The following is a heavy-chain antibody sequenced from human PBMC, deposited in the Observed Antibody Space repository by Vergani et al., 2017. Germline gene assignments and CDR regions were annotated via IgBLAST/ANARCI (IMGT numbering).Heavy chain of an antibody. CDR2: IYYSGIT. J-gene: IGHJ4*02. Sequence: QVQLQESGPGLVKPSETLSLTCTVSGGSISSYYWSWIRQPPGKGLEWIGYIYYSGITNYKHSLKSRVTISVDTSKNQFSLKLSSVTAADTAVYYCARGVSDYYDSSGYYGYWGQGSLVTVSS. CDR1: GGSISSYY. V-gene: IGHV4-59*01. D-gene: IGHD3-22*01. CDR3: ARGVSDYYDSSGYYGY.